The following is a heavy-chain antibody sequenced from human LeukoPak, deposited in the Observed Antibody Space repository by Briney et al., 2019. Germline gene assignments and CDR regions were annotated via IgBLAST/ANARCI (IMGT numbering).Heavy chain of an antibody. Sequence: SETLSLTCAVSGCSISSGYYWGWIRQPPGKGLEWIGCISHSGSTYYNPSLKSRLTISLDTSKNQLSLKLTPVTAADTAVYYCARGMAAAADYWGQGTLVTVSS. CDR3: ARGMAAAADY. CDR2: ISHSGST. J-gene: IGHJ4*02. D-gene: IGHD6-13*01. V-gene: IGHV4-38-2*01. CDR1: GCSISSGYY.